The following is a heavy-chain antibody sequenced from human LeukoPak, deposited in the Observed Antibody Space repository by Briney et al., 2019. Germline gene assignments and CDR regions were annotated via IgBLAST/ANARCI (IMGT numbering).Heavy chain of an antibody. CDR1: GYTFTGYY. CDR3: ARDRYYYDSSPGGY. V-gene: IGHV1-2*06. J-gene: IGHJ4*02. Sequence: ASVKVSCKASGYTFTGYYMHWVRQAPGQGLEWMGRIKPNNGGENYAEKFEGRVNMSRDTYISTVYMELRRLRSDDTAVYYCARDRYYYDSSPGGYWGEGTLVTVSS. CDR2: IKPNNGGE. D-gene: IGHD3-22*01.